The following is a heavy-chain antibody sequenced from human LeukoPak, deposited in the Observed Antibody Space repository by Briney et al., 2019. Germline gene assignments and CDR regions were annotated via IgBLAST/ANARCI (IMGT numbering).Heavy chain of an antibody. CDR1: GGSISSYY. D-gene: IGHD1-26*01. J-gene: IGHJ6*03. CDR3: ARDVPMYSGSHLYYYMDV. CDR2: IYTSGST. Sequence: SETLSLTCTVSGGSISSYYRSWIRQPAGKGLEWIGRIYTSGSTNYNPSLKSRVTMSVDTSKNQFSLKLSSVTAADTAVYYCARDVPMYSGSHLYYYMDVWGKGTTVTVSS. V-gene: IGHV4-4*07.